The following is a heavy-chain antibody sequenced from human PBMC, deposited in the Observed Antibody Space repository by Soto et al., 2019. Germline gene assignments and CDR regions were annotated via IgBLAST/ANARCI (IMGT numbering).Heavy chain of an antibody. J-gene: IGHJ6*02. CDR2: IQESGTT. D-gene: IGHD3-10*01. CDR1: GDSSTTSVSVSSCGPS. CDR3: ARIYGSGTYYYYYGMDV. Sequence: SSETLSLTCTVSGDSSTTSVSVSSCGPSWSWVRQSTGKGMEWIGYIQESGTTFYNPSLRSRITISVDKSKNQFSLKLSSVTAADTAVYYCARIYGSGTYYYYYGMDVWGQGTTVTVSS. V-gene: IGHV4-30-2*06.